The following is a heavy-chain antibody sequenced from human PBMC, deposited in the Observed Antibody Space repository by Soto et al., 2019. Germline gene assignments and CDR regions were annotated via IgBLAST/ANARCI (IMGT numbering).Heavy chain of an antibody. D-gene: IGHD3-9*01. CDR2: MNPNSGNT. V-gene: IGHV1-8*01. CDR1: GYTFTSYD. J-gene: IGHJ6*02. Sequence: ASVKVSCKASGYTFTSYDINWVRQATGQGLEWMGWMNPNSGNTGYAQKFQGRVTMTRNTSISTAYMELSSLRSEDTAVYYCARGPYLTSYYDILTGLKVNYYYGMDVWGQGTTVTVSS. CDR3: ARGPYLTSYYDILTGLKVNYYYGMDV.